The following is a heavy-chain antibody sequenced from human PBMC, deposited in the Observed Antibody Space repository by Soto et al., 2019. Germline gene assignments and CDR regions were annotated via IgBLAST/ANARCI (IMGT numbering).Heavy chain of an antibody. CDR1: GDIITNDA. J-gene: IGHJ5*02. D-gene: IGHD1-20*01. V-gene: IGHV1-3*01. Sequence: QVQLVQSGAEMKKPGASVILSCKASGDIITNDAIHWVRQAPGQGLEWMGWINGGTANTKYSERFQGRVTISRDTSATTVYMELSSLTSEDTAVYNCARGRIAITGIVFWFDPWGQGTLVTVSS. CDR2: INGGTANT. CDR3: ARGRIAITGIVFWFDP.